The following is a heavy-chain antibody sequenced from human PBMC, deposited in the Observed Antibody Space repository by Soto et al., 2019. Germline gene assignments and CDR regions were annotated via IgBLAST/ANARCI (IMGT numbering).Heavy chain of an antibody. CDR2: INHSGST. J-gene: IGHJ4*01. CDR1: GGSFSGYY. Sequence: WETLSLTWAVYGGSFSGYYWSWVRQPPGKGLEWSGEINHSGSTNYTPSLKRLVTTSVYTSKNQFSPQLSSVPSPASAFYYFATWALLDFWSGDRYYGYYWGQGTLV. D-gene: IGHD3-3*01. CDR3: ATWALLDFWSGDRYYGYY. V-gene: IGHV4-34*01.